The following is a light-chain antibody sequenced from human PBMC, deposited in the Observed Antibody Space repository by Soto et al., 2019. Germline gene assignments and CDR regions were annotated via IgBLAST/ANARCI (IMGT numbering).Light chain of an antibody. CDR3: QQFNSFPFT. CDR2: DAP. V-gene: IGKV1-13*02. J-gene: IGKJ3*01. CDR1: QDIRTA. Sequence: AIQLTQSPSSLSSSPGDRVTITCRASQDIRTAIAWYQQKPGQAPQLLIYDAPSLQSGVPSRFSGRGSGTDFTFTISSLQPEDFATYYCQQFNSFPFTFGPGTKVDIK.